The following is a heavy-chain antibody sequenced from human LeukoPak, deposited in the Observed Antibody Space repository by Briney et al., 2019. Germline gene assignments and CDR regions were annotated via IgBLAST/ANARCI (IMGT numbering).Heavy chain of an antibody. CDR2: ISAYNGNT. V-gene: IGHV1-18*01. J-gene: IGHJ3*02. D-gene: IGHD3-22*01. CDR1: GYTFTSYG. Sequence: ASVKVSCKASGYTFTSYGISWVRQAPGQGLEWMGWISAYNGNTNYAQKLQGRVTMTTDTSTSTAHMELRSLRSDDTAVYYCARDEDSSGYYHDAFDIWGQGTMVTVSS. CDR3: ARDEDSSGYYHDAFDI.